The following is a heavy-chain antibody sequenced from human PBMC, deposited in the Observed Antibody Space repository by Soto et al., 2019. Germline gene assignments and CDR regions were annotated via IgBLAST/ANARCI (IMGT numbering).Heavy chain of an antibody. CDR3: ARLKRYDILTGYYAPYYYGMDV. Sequence: NPSETLSLTCTVSGGSISSYYWSWIRQPPGKGLEWIGYIYYSGSTNYNPSLKSRVTISVDTSKHQFSLKLSSVTAADTAVYYCARLKRYDILTGYYAPYYYGMDVWGQGTTVTVSS. CDR1: GGSISSYY. J-gene: IGHJ6*02. V-gene: IGHV4-59*01. CDR2: IYYSGST. D-gene: IGHD3-9*01.